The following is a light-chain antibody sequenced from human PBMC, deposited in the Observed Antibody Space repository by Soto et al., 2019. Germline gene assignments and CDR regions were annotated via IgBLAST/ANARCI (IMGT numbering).Light chain of an antibody. CDR3: SSYTSSSLYV. CDR2: DVN. J-gene: IGLJ1*01. V-gene: IGLV2-14*01. Sequence: QSALTQPASVSGSPGQSITLSCTGTSSDVGGYNYVSWYQQHPGKAPKLMIYDVNNRPSGVSNRVSGSKSGNTASLTISGLQAEDEADYYCSSYTSSSLYVFGTGTKVTVL. CDR1: SSDVGGYNY.